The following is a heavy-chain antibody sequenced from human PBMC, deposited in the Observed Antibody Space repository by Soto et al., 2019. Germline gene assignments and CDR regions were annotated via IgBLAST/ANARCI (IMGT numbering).Heavy chain of an antibody. D-gene: IGHD4-17*01. V-gene: IGHV4-38-2*02. Sequence: SETLSLTCTVSGYSISSGYYWGWIRQPPGKGLEWIGSIYHSGSTYYNPSLKSRVTISVDTSKNQFSLKLSSVTAADTAVYYCAREDYGSGAYYYYGMDVWGQGTTVTVSS. J-gene: IGHJ6*02. CDR2: IYHSGST. CDR3: AREDYGSGAYYYYGMDV. CDR1: GYSISSGYY.